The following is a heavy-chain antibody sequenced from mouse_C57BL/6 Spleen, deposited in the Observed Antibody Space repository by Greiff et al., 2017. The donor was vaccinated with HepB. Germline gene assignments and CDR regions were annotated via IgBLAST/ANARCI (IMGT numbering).Heavy chain of an antibody. J-gene: IGHJ2*01. CDR2: ISYSGST. CDR1: GYSITSGYG. Sequence: EVKLQQSGPGLVKPSQSLSLTCTVTGYSITSGYGWNWIRQLPGNPLEWMGYISYSGSTNYNASLKSRISITRDTSKNQFVLQLNSVTTVDTAPYYCSRTASIKYGSQGTTLTVAS. CDR3: SRTASIKY. D-gene: IGHD6-1*02. V-gene: IGHV3-2*02.